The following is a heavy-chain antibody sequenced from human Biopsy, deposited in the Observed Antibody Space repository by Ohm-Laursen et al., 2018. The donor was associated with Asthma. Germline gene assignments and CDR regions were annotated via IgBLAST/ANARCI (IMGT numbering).Heavy chain of an antibody. CDR2: ISGSGRSA. J-gene: IGHJ4*02. CDR1: GFNFTTYA. V-gene: IGHV3-23*01. CDR3: GRERSYMVDY. Sequence: SLRLSCTAPGFNFTTYAIAWIRQAPGRGLEWISAISGSGRSAYYADSVKGQFTISGDNAKNTVYLQMNSLRAEDTALYYCGRERSYMVDYWGQGTLVIVSS. D-gene: IGHD3-10*01.